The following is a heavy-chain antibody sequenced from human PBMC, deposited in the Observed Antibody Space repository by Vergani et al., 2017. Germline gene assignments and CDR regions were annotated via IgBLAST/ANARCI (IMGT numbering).Heavy chain of an antibody. CDR1: GFTFSSYG. Sequence: QVQLVESGGGVVQPGRSLRLSCAASGFTFSSYGMHWVRQAPGKGLEWVAVISYDGSNKYYADSVKGRFTISRDNSKNTLYLQMNSLRADDTAVYYCAKDLGYSSLRGADYWGQGTLVTVSS. D-gene: IGHD5-18*01. V-gene: IGHV3-30*18. CDR3: AKDLGYSSLRGADY. J-gene: IGHJ4*02. CDR2: ISYDGSNK.